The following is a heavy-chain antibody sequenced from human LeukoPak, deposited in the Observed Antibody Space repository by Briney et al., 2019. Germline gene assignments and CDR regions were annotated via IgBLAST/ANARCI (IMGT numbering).Heavy chain of an antibody. J-gene: IGHJ4*02. CDR2: ISSSGSTI. D-gene: IGHD3-10*01. V-gene: IGHV3-48*04. CDR3: ARDGLLWFGELLYHDY. CDR1: GFTFSSYG. Sequence: PGRSLRLSCAASGFTFSSYGMHWVRQAPGKGLEWVSYISSSGSTIYYADSVKGRFTISRDNAKNSLYLQMNSLRAEDTAVYYCARDGLLWFGELLYHDYWGQGTLVTVSS.